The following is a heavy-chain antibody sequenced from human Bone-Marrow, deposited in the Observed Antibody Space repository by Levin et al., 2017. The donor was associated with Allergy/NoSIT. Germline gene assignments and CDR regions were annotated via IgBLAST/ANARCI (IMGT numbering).Heavy chain of an antibody. Sequence: SETLSLTCAVYGGSFSGYYWSWIRQPPGKGLEWIGEINHSGSTNYNPSLKSRVTISVDTSKNQFSLKLSSVTAADTAVYYCARGHGGKLGECSSTSCYPDYYYGMDVWGQGTTVTVSS. J-gene: IGHJ6*02. CDR1: GGSFSGYY. CDR2: INHSGST. D-gene: IGHD2-2*01. CDR3: ARGHGGKLGECSSTSCYPDYYYGMDV. V-gene: IGHV4-34*01.